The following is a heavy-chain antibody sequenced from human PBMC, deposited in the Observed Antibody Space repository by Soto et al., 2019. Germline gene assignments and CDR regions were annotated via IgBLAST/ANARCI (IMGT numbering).Heavy chain of an antibody. CDR2: ISYDGSNK. CDR1: GFTFSSYA. Sequence: GSLRLSCAASGFTFSSYAMHWVRQAPGKGLEWVAVISYDGSNKYYADSVKGRFTISRDNSKNTLYLQMNSLRAEDTAVYYCARDAQGVVNNYFDYWGQGTLVTVSS. J-gene: IGHJ4*02. V-gene: IGHV3-30-3*01. D-gene: IGHD3-3*01. CDR3: ARDAQGVVNNYFDY.